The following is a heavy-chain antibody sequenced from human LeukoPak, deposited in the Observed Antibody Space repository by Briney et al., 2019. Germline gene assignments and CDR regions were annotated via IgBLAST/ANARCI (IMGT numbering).Heavy chain of an antibody. CDR3: ARGLWLGELLYD. Sequence: PSETLSLTCTVSGGSVSSGSYYWSWIRQPPGKGLEWIGYIYYSGSTNYNPSLKSRVTISADTSKNQFSLKLSSVTAADTAVYYCARGLWLGELLYDWGQGTLVTVSS. J-gene: IGHJ4*02. D-gene: IGHD3-10*01. CDR2: IYYSGST. V-gene: IGHV4-61*01. CDR1: GGSVSSGSYY.